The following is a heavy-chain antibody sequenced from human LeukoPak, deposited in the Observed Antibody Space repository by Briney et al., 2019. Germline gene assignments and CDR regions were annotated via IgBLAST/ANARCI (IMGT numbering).Heavy chain of an antibody. D-gene: IGHD6-6*01. CDR1: GYTFTSYY. J-gene: IGHJ5*02. Sequence: ASVKVSCKASGYTFTSYYMHWVRQAPGQGLEWMGIINPSGGSTSYAQKFQGRVTMTRDTSTSTVYMELSSLRSEDTAVYYCARSGKGSSVGGSRWFDPWGQGTLVTVSS. CDR2: INPSGGST. V-gene: IGHV1-46*01. CDR3: ARSGKGSSVGGSRWFDP.